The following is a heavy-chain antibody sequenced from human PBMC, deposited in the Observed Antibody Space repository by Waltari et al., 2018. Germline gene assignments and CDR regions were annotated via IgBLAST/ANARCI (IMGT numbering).Heavy chain of an antibody. J-gene: IGHJ4*02. CDR3: ARDGIVATIKGNGYFDY. V-gene: IGHV1-69*14. CDR1: GGTFSSYA. Sequence: QVQLVQSGAEVKKPGSSVKVSCKASGGTFSSYAISWVRQAPGQGLEWMGGIIPIFGTANYAQKFQGRVTITADKSTSTAYMELSSLRSEDTAVYYCARDGIVATIKGNGYFDYWGQGTLVTVSS. D-gene: IGHD5-12*01. CDR2: IIPIFGTA.